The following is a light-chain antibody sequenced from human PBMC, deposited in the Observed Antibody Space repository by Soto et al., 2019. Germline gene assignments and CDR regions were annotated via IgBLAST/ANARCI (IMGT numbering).Light chain of an antibody. CDR1: ISNSGAGYE. J-gene: IGLJ1*01. V-gene: IGLV1-40*01. CDR2: ENN. Sequence: QSVLTQPPSVSEAPGQRVTISCTGRISNSGAGYEAHWYQQVPGTAPKLLIYENNNRPSGVPDRFSGSKSGTSASLAITGLQAEDEAEYYCQSYDSSLSGYVFGTGTKLTVL. CDR3: QSYDSSLSGYV.